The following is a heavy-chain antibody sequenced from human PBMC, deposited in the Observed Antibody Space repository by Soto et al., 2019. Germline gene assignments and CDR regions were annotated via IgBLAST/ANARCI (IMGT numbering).Heavy chain of an antibody. CDR2: ISSFSNYM. CDR3: TTNYDILTGTSYYYYGMDV. CDR1: GFTFNSYS. V-gene: IGHV3-21*04. D-gene: IGHD3-9*01. J-gene: IGHJ6*02. Sequence: PGGSLRLSCAVSGFTFNSYSMNWVRQAPGKGLEWVSSISSFSNYMYYTDSVKGRFTISRDNARNSLYLQMNSLRAEDTAVYYCTTNYDILTGTSYYYYGMDVWGQGTTVTVSS.